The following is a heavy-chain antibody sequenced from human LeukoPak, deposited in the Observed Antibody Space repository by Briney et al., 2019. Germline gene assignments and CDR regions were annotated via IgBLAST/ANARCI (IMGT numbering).Heavy chain of an antibody. J-gene: IGHJ4*02. D-gene: IGHD6-19*01. V-gene: IGHV1-2*02. CDR3: ARDLPWLVRYFDY. CDR1: GYTFTGYY. CDR2: INPNSGGT. Sequence: ASVKVSCKASGYTFTGYYMRWVRQAPGQGLEWMGWINPNSGGTNYAQKFQGRVTMTRDTSISTAYTELSRLRSDDTAVYYCARDLPWLVRYFDYWGQGTLVTVSS.